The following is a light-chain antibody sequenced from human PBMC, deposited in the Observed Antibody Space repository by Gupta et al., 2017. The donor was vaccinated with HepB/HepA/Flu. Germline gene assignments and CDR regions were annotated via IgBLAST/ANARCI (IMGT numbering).Light chain of an antibody. CDR3: QHRDSTPGT. V-gene: IGKV1-39*01. Sequence: DIQMTQSPSSLSASVGDRVTITCRASQSISSYLNWYQQKPGKAPKLLIYAASSLQSGVPSRFSGSDSGTDFTLTISRLQPEDFATYYCQHRDSTPGTFGEGTKMEIK. CDR1: QSISSY. CDR2: AAS. J-gene: IGKJ2*01.